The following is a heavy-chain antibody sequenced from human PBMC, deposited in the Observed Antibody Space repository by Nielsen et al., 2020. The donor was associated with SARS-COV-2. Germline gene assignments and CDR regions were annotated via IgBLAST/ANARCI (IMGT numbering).Heavy chain of an antibody. Sequence: ASVKVSCKASGYTFTGYYMHWVRQAPGQGLEWMGWINPNSGGTNYAQKFQGWVTMTRDTSISTAYMELSRLRSDDTAVYYCARDASMYPMGNYYYYGMDVWGQGTTVTVSS. J-gene: IGHJ6*02. CDR1: GYTFTGYY. CDR2: INPNSGGT. CDR3: ARDASMYPMGNYYYYGMDV. V-gene: IGHV1-2*04. D-gene: IGHD3-10*01.